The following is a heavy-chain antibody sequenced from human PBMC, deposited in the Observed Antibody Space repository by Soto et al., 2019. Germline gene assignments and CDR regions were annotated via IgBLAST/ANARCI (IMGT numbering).Heavy chain of an antibody. CDR1: GGSISSSSYY. CDR2: IYYSGST. D-gene: IGHD2-8*01. Sequence: QLQLQESGPGLVKPSETLSLTCTVSGGSISSSSYYWGWIRQPPGKGLEWIGSIYYSGSTYYNPSLNGRVTISVDTSKNHFSLKLSSVTAADTAVYYCASRGYYAISAFDIWGQGTMVTVSS. CDR3: ASRGYYAISAFDI. J-gene: IGHJ3*02. V-gene: IGHV4-39*01.